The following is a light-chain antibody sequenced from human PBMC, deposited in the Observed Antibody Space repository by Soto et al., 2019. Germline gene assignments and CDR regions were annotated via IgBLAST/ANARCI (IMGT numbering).Light chain of an antibody. J-gene: IGKJ2*01. V-gene: IGKV3-20*01. CDR1: QSVTGSY. CDR3: QQYGNSPYT. Sequence: DIVLTQSPGSLSLSPGDRATLSCGASQSVTGSYVAWYQQKSGQAPRLLIYSASRRATGIPDRFSGSGSGTDFALAISRREPEGFVLYRCQQYGNSPYTFGQGTRLEIK. CDR2: SAS.